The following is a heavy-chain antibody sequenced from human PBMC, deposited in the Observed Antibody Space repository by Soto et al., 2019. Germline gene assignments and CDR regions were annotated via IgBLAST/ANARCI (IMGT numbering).Heavy chain of an antibody. D-gene: IGHD6-6*01. CDR3: ARRARTDFYYMDV. CDR1: GFTLSGYA. CDR2: ISSNGVGT. V-gene: IGHV3-64*01. J-gene: IGHJ6*03. Sequence: EVQLAESGGGLAQPGGSLRLSCAVSGFTLSGYAMDWVRQAPGKGLEYVSGISSNGVGTYYANSVQGRFTISRDNSKNTVYLQMGSLRPEDMAVYYCARRARTDFYYMDVWGKGTTVTVSS.